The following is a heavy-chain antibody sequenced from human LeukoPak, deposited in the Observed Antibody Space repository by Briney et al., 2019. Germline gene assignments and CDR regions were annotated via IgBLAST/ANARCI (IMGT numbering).Heavy chain of an antibody. CDR2: INWNGGTT. CDR3: ARVPRVAVTTHSYFYGMDV. J-gene: IGHJ6*02. D-gene: IGHD1-14*01. V-gene: IGHV3-20*04. Sequence: GGSLRLSCAASGFTFDDYGMSWVRQAPGKGLEWVSGINWNGGTTDYADSVKGRFTISRDNAKSSLYLQMNSLRAEDTALYYCARVPRVAVTTHSYFYGMDVWGQGTTVTVSS. CDR1: GFTFDDYG.